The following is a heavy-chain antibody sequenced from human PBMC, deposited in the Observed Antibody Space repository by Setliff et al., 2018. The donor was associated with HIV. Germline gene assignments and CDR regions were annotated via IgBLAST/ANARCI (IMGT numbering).Heavy chain of an antibody. CDR2: ISSSNKTI. V-gene: IGHV3-48*01. J-gene: IGHJ3*02. CDR3: AKDDVPRDFDI. CDR1: GFTFTSYT. Sequence: GGSLRLSCAASGFTFTSYTMAWVRQAPGKGLEWISYISSSNKTIHYADSVKGRFTISRDNSKNTLYLQMNSLRAEDTAVYYCAKDDVPRDFDIWGQGTMVTVSS.